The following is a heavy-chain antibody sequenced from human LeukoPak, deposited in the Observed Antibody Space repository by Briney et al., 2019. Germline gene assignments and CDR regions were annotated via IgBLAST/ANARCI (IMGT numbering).Heavy chain of an antibody. CDR1: GFTFSSYA. V-gene: IGHV3-23*01. CDR2: ISGSGGST. Sequence: GGSLRLSCAASGFTFSSYAMSWVRQAPGEGLEWVSAISGSGGSTYYADSVKGRFTISRDNSKNTLYLQMNSLRAEDTAVYYCAKAGVRGSSWYAYRDYYYGMDVWGQGTTVTVSS. CDR3: AKAGVRGSSWYAYRDYYYGMDV. D-gene: IGHD6-13*01. J-gene: IGHJ6*02.